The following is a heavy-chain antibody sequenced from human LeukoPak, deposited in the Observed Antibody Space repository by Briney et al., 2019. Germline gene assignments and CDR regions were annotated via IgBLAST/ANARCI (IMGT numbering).Heavy chain of an antibody. V-gene: IGHV3-30*04. CDR2: ISYDGSNK. D-gene: IGHD4-17*01. J-gene: IGHJ5*02. CDR3: ARDYGDYRNWFDP. Sequence: GGSLRLSCAASGFTFSSYAMHWVRQAPGNGLECVAVISYDGSNKYYADSAKGRFTISRDKSKNMLYVQMNSLRAEDTAVYYCARDYGDYRNWFDPWGQGTLVTVSS. CDR1: GFTFSSYA.